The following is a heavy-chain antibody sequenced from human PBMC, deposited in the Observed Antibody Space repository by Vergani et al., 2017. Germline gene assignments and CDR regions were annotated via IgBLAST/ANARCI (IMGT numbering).Heavy chain of an antibody. J-gene: IGHJ4*02. V-gene: IGHV3-30*02. Sequence: QVQLVESGGGVVQPGRSLRLSCAASGVTFKQYGMHWVRQAPGKGLEWVAFIRSVGSNKYYADSVKGRFTISRDNYKNTLYLQINSLRTDDTAVYYCAKGMSRGDNFHWGQGTLVTVSS. CDR2: IRSVGSNK. CDR3: AKGMSRGDNFH. CDR1: GVTFKQYG. D-gene: IGHD1-1*01.